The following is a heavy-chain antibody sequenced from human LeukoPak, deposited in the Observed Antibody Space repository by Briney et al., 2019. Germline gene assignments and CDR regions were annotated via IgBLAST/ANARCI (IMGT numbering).Heavy chain of an antibody. CDR3: ARVFHD. Sequence: SETLSLTCTVSRGSISSDYWSWIRQPAGKGLEWIGLIYTSGTTNYTPSLKSRVTMSLDTSKNQFSLKLNSVTAADTAVYYCARVFHDWGQGTMVTVSS. CDR1: RGSISSDY. J-gene: IGHJ3*01. V-gene: IGHV4-4*07. CDR2: IYTSGTT.